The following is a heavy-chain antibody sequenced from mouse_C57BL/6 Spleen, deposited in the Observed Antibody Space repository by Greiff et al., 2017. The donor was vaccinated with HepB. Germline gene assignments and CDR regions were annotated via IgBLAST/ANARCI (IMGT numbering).Heavy chain of an antibody. D-gene: IGHD1-1*01. CDR1: GYAFSSSW. CDR2: IYPGDGDT. CDR3: ANYYGSSYGWYFDV. V-gene: IGHV1-82*01. J-gene: IGHJ1*03. Sequence: QVQLQESGPELVKPGASVKISCKASGYAFSSSWMNWVKQRPGKGLEWIGRIYPGDGDTNYNGKFKGKATLTADKSSSTAYMQLSSLTSEASAVYFCANYYGSSYGWYFDVWGTVTTVTVSS.